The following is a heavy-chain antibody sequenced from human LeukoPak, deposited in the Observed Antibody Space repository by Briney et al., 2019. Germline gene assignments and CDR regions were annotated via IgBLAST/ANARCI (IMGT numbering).Heavy chain of an antibody. D-gene: IGHD3-22*01. CDR2: IYPGDSDT. J-gene: IGHJ4*02. V-gene: IGHV5-51*01. CDR1: GYRFTSYW. Sequence: PGESLKISCKGSGYRFTSYWIAWVRQMPGKGLEWMGIIYPGDSDTRYSSSFQGQVTISADKSISTAYLQWSSLKASDTAMYYCAGLEGDSGGYTPGLDYWGQGTLVTVSS. CDR3: AGLEGDSGGYTPGLDY.